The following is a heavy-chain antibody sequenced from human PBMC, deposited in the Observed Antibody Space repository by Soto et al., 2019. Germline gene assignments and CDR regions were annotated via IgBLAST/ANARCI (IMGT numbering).Heavy chain of an antibody. CDR3: ARSQGDY. Sequence: VQLVQSGGGLVEPGGSLRLSCAGSGFSFNSQSMNWVRQAPGKGLEWVSYISGSSSTIYYADSVKGRFTISRDNAKNSLYLQMNSLRDEDTAVYYCARSQGDYWGQGTLVTVSS. V-gene: IGHV3-48*02. J-gene: IGHJ4*02. CDR2: ISGSSSTI. CDR1: GFSFNSQS.